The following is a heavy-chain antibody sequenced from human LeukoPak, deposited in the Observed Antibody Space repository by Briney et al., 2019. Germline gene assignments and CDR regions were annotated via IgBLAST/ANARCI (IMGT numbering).Heavy chain of an antibody. Sequence: GGSLRLSCSASGFTFSSYAMQWVRQAPGKGLEYVSAISSNGGSTYYADSVKARFTISRDNSKNTLYLQMSSLRAEDTAVYYCVKGGTTLRYFDWTVDYWGQGTLGTVSS. CDR3: VKGGTTLRYFDWTVDY. V-gene: IGHV3-64D*06. CDR1: GFTFSSYA. D-gene: IGHD3-9*01. CDR2: ISSNGGST. J-gene: IGHJ4*02.